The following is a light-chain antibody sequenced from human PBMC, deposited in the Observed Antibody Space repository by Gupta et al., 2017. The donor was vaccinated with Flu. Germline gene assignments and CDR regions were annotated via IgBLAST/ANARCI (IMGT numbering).Light chain of an antibody. CDR1: SDIGGYNY. CDR3: SSYAGNSNLWV. V-gene: IGLV2-8*01. CDR2: GVT. J-gene: IGLJ3*02. Sequence: SDIGGYNYVSWYQHHPGKVPRLLIYGVTRRPSGVPDRFSASKSGNTASLTVSGLQAEDEADYFCSSYAGNSNLWVFGGGTKLTVL.